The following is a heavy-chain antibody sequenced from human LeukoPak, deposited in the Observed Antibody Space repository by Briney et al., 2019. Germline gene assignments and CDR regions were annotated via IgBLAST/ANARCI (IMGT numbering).Heavy chain of an antibody. CDR3: AKGPMYYYDSSGYGDY. D-gene: IGHD3-22*01. J-gene: IGHJ4*02. CDR2: ISASGGST. V-gene: IGHV3-23*01. CDR1: GFTLSTYA. Sequence: GGSLRLACAASGFTLSTYAMSWVRQAPGKGLEWVSRISASGGSTYYADSVRGRFTISRDNSKNMLYLQMNSLRAEDTAVYYCAKGPMYYYDSSGYGDYWGQGTLVTVSS.